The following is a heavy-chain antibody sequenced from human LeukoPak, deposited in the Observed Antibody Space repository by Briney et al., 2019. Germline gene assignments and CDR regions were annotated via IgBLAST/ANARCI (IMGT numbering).Heavy chain of an antibody. CDR2: IKQDGSEK. Sequence: GGSLRLSCAASGFTFSSYWMSWVRQAPGKGLEWVANIKQDGSEKYYVDSVKGRFTISRDNAKNSLYLQMNSLRAEDTAVYYCARDLRRRMTAIGYGPNEYYYYMDVWGKGTTVTISS. J-gene: IGHJ6*03. CDR3: ARDLRRRMTAIGYGPNEYYYYMDV. CDR1: GFTFSSYW. V-gene: IGHV3-7*01. D-gene: IGHD4/OR15-4a*01.